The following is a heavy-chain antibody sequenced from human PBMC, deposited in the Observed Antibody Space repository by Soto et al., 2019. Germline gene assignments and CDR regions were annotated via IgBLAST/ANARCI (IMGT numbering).Heavy chain of an antibody. Sequence: PSETLSLTCTVSGGSISSYYWSWIRQPPGKGLEWIGYIYYSGSTNYNPSLKSRVTISVDTSKNQFSLKLSSVTAADTAVYYCARVGRYCSSTSCWYNWFDPWGQGTLGTVS. CDR3: ARVGRYCSSTSCWYNWFDP. D-gene: IGHD2-2*01. V-gene: IGHV4-59*01. J-gene: IGHJ5*02. CDR2: IYYSGST. CDR1: GGSISSYY.